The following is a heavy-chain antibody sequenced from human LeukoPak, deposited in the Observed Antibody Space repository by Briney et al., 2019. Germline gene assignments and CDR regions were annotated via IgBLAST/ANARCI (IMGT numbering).Heavy chain of an antibody. Sequence: ASVKVSCKAFGYTFTNYLLHWVRQAPGQGLEWVGRITPSVDTTNYAQKFRDRVTMTRDTSTSTVYMELSSLRSEDTAVYHCVREESGGYFDYWGQGTLVTVSS. V-gene: IGHV1-46*01. J-gene: IGHJ4*02. D-gene: IGHD2-8*02. CDR3: VREESGGYFDY. CDR2: ITPSVDTT. CDR1: GYTFTNYL.